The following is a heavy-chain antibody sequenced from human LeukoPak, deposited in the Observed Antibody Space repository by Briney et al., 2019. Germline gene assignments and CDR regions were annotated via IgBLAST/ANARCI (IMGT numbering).Heavy chain of an antibody. CDR1: GFTVSSSY. D-gene: IGHD6-19*01. V-gene: IGHV3-21*01. CDR2: LSSSGSHV. CDR3: ARDAGNSSGWNDFDY. Sequence: GGSLRLSCAASGFTVSSSYMSWVRQAPGKGLELVSFLSSSGSHVYYADSVKGRFTISTDNAKNSLYLQMNGLRAEDTAVYYCARDAGNSSGWNDFDYWGQGTLVTVSS. J-gene: IGHJ4*02.